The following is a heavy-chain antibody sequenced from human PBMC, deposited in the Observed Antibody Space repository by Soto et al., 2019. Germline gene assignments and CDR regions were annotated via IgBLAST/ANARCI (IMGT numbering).Heavy chain of an antibody. Sequence: SETLSLTCTVSGASISGFYWSWIRKSAGKGLEWIGRIYATGTTDYNPSLKSRVMMSVDTSKKQFSLKLRSVTAADTAVYYCVRDGTKTLRDWFDHWGQGISVTVP. J-gene: IGHJ5*02. V-gene: IGHV4-4*07. D-gene: IGHD1-1*01. CDR2: IYATGTT. CDR3: VRDGTKTLRDWFDH. CDR1: GASISGFY.